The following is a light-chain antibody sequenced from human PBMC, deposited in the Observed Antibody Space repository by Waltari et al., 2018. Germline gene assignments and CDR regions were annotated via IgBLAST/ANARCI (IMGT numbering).Light chain of an antibody. CDR3: QQYYRCRT. CDR1: QSILYSSNDKNY. J-gene: IGKJ1*01. CDR2: WAS. V-gene: IGKV4-1*01. Sequence: DIVMTQSPDSLAVSLGERATINCKSSQSILYSSNDKNYLAWYQQKPGQPPKLLIYWASTRGYGVPDRFSGSWYGTDFTLTISSLQAEDVAVYYCQQYYRCRTFGQGTKVEIK.